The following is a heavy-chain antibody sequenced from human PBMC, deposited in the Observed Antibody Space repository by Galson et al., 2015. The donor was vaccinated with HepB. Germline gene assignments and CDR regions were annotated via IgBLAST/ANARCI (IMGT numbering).Heavy chain of an antibody. CDR2: ISSSGIYI. J-gene: IGHJ4*02. CDR3: TRDPNIYSGDYVGY. V-gene: IGHV3-21*06. CDR1: GFTFSSYR. Sequence: SLRLSCAASGFTFSSYRMNWVRQAPGKGLEWISTISSSGIYIYYADSMKGRFTISRDNAKNSLYLQMSSLRAEDTAVYYCTRDPNIYSGDYVGYWGQGTLVTVSS. D-gene: IGHD2-21*01.